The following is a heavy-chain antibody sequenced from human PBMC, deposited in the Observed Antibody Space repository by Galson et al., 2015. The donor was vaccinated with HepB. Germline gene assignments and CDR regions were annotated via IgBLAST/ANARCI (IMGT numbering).Heavy chain of an antibody. V-gene: IGHV1-2*04. CDR1: GYTFTGYY. CDR2: INPNSGGT. CDR3: ARDRGSGYYYSHDAFDI. J-gene: IGHJ3*02. D-gene: IGHD3-22*01. Sequence: SVKVSCKASGYTFTGYYMHWVRQAPGQGLEWMGWINPNSGGTNYAQKFQGWVTMTRDTSISTAYMELSRLRSDDTAVYYCARDRGSGYYYSHDAFDIWGQGTMVTVSS.